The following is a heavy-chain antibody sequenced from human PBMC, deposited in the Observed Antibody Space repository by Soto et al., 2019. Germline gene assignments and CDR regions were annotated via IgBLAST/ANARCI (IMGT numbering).Heavy chain of an antibody. J-gene: IGHJ3*02. Sequence: GGSLRLSCAASGFTFSSYAMHWVRQGPGKGLEWVAAISFDGSNKYDADSVKGRFSISRDNPKNTLYLQMNSLRVEDTAVYYCARSGLRFSIAARRTAFDMSGQGTMVTVSS. CDR3: ARSGLRFSIAARRTAFDM. D-gene: IGHD6-6*01. V-gene: IGHV3-30-3*01. CDR2: ISFDGSNK. CDR1: GFTFSSYA.